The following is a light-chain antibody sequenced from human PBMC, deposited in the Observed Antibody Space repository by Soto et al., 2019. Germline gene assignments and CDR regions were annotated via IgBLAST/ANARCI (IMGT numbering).Light chain of an antibody. J-gene: IGLJ1*01. V-gene: IGLV2-18*02. CDR3: SSYTSSSTYV. Sequence: QSALTQPPSVSGSPGQSVTVSSTGTSSDVGSYNRVSWYQQSPGTAPKLMIYEVSDRPSGVPDRFSGSKSGNTASLTISGLQAEDEADYYCSSYTSSSTYVFGTGTKVTVL. CDR2: EVS. CDR1: SSDVGSYNR.